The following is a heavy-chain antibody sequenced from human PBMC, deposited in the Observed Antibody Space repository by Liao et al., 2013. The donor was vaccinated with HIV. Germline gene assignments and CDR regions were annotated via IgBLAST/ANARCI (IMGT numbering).Heavy chain of an antibody. D-gene: IGHD3-22*01. J-gene: IGHJ3*01. Sequence: QLHLQESGPGLVKPSETLSLICIVSGGSVSSREYYWGWIRRAPREGAWRWIASMSDSGSTYYNPSSPSLQSRVTISVDTSNNQLSLKLTSVTAADTAVYFCARDHFDNVAKAHAFDVWGQGTLVSVSS. CDR1: GGSVSSREYY. CDR2: MSDSGST. V-gene: IGHV4-39*07. CDR3: ARDHFDNVAKAHAFDV.